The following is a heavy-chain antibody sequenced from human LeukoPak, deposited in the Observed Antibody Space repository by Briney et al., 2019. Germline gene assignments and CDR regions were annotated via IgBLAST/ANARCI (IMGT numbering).Heavy chain of an antibody. D-gene: IGHD6-13*01. V-gene: IGHV3-21*01. CDR2: ISSSSSYI. Sequence: TGGSLRLSCAASGSPFSTYTMNWVRQAPGKGLEWVSSISSSSSYIYYADSVKGRFTISRDNAKNSLYLQMNSLRAEDTAVYYCARGLWQQLVPSDYWGQGTLVTVSS. CDR1: GSPFSTYT. J-gene: IGHJ4*02. CDR3: ARGLWQQLVPSDY.